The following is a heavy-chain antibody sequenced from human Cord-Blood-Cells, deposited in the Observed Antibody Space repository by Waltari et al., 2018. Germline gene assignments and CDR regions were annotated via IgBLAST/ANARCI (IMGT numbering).Heavy chain of an antibody. J-gene: IGHJ3*02. V-gene: IGHV4-61*09. D-gene: IGHD3-10*01. CDR2: IYTSGST. CDR3: ARSTYYYGSGSYYDAFDI. Sequence: QVQLQESGPGLVKPSQTLSLTCTVSGGSISSGSYYWSWIRQPAGKGLEWIGYIYTSGSTNYHPTVKSRVTISVGTSKNQFSLKLSSVTAADTAVYYCARSTYYYGSGSYYDAFDIWGQGTMVTVSS. CDR1: GGSISSGSYY.